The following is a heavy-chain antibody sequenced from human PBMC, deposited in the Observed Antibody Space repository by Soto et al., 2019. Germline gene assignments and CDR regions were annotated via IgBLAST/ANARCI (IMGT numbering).Heavy chain of an antibody. Sequence: SETLSLTCSVSGYSIDRGYYWGWIRQAPGKGLEWIGSISHRGATFYTPSVKSRATISLGTSNNQFSLRVTSVTGADTAIYYCARYEYDSSGHEYEGWGQETLVTVS. J-gene: IGHJ4*01. D-gene: IGHD3-22*01. V-gene: IGHV4-38-2*02. CDR2: ISHRGAT. CDR3: ARYEYDSSGHEYEG. CDR1: GYSIDRGYY.